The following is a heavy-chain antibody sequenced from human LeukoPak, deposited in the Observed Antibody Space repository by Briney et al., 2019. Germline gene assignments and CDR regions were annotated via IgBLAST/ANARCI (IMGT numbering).Heavy chain of an antibody. V-gene: IGHV1-3*02. CDR3: ARAYNYYDSSGYYLGYYFDY. D-gene: IGHD3-22*01. J-gene: IGHJ4*02. Sequence: ADSVTVSCKASGYTFTSYAMHWVRQAPGQRLEWMGWSNAGNGNTKYSQEFQGRVTITKDTSASTAYMELSSLRSEDMAVYYCARAYNYYDSSGYYLGYYFDYWGQGTLATVSS. CDR1: GYTFTSYA. CDR2: SNAGNGNT.